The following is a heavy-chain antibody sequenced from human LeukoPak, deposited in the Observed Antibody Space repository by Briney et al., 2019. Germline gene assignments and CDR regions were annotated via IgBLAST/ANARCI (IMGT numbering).Heavy chain of an antibody. CDR2: ISAYNGNT. CDR3: ARVFGLHPGIDWFDP. J-gene: IGHJ5*02. V-gene: IGHV1-18*01. D-gene: IGHD3-10*01. CDR1: RYTFTSYG. Sequence: ASVKVSCKASRYTFTSYGISWVRQAPGQGLEWMGWISAYNGNTNYAQKLQGRVTMTTDTSTSTAYMELRSLRSDDTAVYYCARVFGLHPGIDWFDPWGQGTLVTVSS.